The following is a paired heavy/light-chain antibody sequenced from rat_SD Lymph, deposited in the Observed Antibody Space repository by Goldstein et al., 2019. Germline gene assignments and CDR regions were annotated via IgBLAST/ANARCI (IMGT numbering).Heavy chain of an antibody. V-gene: IGHV4-2*01. Sequence: EVKLVESGGGLVQPGRSLKLSCAASGFSFNDYWMGWVRQAPGKGLEWIGEINQDSSTINYTPSLKDKFTISRDNAQNTLYLQMSKLGSEDTAIYYCARYYGYNQGYFDYWGQGVMVTVSS. CDR2: INQDSSTI. CDR1: GFSFNDYW. J-gene: IGHJ2*01. D-gene: IGHD1-9*01. CDR3: ARYYGYNQGYFDY.
Light chain of an antibody. J-gene: IGKJ4*01. CDR3: QQSNSWPFT. CDR2: YAS. CDR1: QSISTN. V-gene: IGKV5S5*01. Sequence: DIMLTQSPATLSVTPGESISLSCRASQSISTNLHWYQQKPNESPRVLIKYASQTISGIPSRFSGSGSGTDFTLNINRVEPEDFSVYYCQQSNSWPFTFGSGTKLEIK.